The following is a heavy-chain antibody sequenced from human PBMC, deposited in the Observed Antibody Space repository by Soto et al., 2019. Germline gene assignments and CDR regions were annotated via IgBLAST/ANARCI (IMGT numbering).Heavy chain of an antibody. V-gene: IGHV1-46*01. CDR2: INPSSGST. CDR3: AREMYTTRGSPFDY. Sequence: QVQLVQSGAEVKKPGASVKVSCKASGYPFTSYYVLWVRQAPGQGLEWMGFINPSSGSTSYAQKFQGRVTMTRDTSTSTVYMEVSSLRSEDTAVYYCAREMYTTRGSPFDYWGQRTLVTVSS. CDR1: GYPFTSYY. J-gene: IGHJ4*02. D-gene: IGHD3-16*01.